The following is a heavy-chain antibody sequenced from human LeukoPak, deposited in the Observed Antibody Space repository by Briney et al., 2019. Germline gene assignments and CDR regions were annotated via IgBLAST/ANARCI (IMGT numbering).Heavy chain of an antibody. CDR3: ARDYCTRGGDCYKEDLFDP. Sequence: ASVKVSCKASGYTFAIYGISWVRQAPGQGLEWMGWISPYNGDTNYAQNFEGRVTMTTETSTSTAYMELRSLRSDDTAIYYCARDYCTRGGDCYKEDLFDPWGQGTLVTVSS. V-gene: IGHV1-18*01. CDR1: GYTFAIYG. D-gene: IGHD2-21*02. J-gene: IGHJ5*02. CDR2: ISPYNGDT.